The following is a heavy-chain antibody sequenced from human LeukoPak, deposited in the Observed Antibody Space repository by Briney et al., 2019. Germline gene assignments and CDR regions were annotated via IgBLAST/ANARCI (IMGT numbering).Heavy chain of an antibody. CDR3: AREDASAFDF. D-gene: IGHD3-10*01. J-gene: IGHJ4*02. V-gene: IGHV1-8*03. CDR2: MNPNSGNT. Sequence: ASVKVSCKASGYTFTSYDINWVRQATGQGLEWMGWMNPNSGNTGYAQKFQGRVTITRNSPISTAYMELSSLRSEDTAVYYCAREDASAFDFWGQGTLVTVSS. CDR1: GYTFTSYD.